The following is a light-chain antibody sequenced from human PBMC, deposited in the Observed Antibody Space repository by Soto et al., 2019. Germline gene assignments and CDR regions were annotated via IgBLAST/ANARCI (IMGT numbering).Light chain of an antibody. CDR1: SSNIGPNA. CDR2: NNN. J-gene: IGLJ1*01. Sequence: QSVLTQPPSASGTPGQKVTISCSGSSSNIGPNAVNWYQQLPGTAPKLLLYNNNHRPSGVSDRFSGSKSGTSASLAISGLQSDDEADYHCAAWDDSLNGLVFGTGTKVTVL. V-gene: IGLV1-44*01. CDR3: AAWDDSLNGLV.